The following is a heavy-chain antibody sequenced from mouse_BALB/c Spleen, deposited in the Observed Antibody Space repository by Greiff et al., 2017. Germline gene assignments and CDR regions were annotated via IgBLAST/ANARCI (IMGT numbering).Heavy chain of an antibody. J-gene: IGHJ4*01. CDR2: IYPYNGGT. D-gene: IGHD2-4*01. CDR1: GYTFTDYN. V-gene: IGHV1S29*02. CDR3: AKIYYDYDDAMDY. Sequence: VHVKQSGPELVKPGASVKISCKASGYTFTDYNMHWVKQSHGKSLEWIGYIYPYNGGTGYNQKFKSKATLTVDNSSSTAYMELRSLTSEDSAVYYCAKIYYDYDDAMDYWGQGTSVTVSS.